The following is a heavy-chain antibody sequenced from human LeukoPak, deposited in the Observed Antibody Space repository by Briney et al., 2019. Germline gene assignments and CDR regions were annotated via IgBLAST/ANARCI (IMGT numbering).Heavy chain of an antibody. CDR3: AKGSYYDSSGSFYFDY. V-gene: IGHV3-23*01. Sequence: GGSLRLSCEASGFTFSSYWMSWVRQAPGKGLEWVSGISGSGDNTYYADSVKGRFTISRDNSKNTLYVQVNSLGTEDTAAYYCAKGSYYDSSGSFYFDYWGQGTLVTVSS. D-gene: IGHD3-22*01. J-gene: IGHJ4*02. CDR1: GFTFSSYW. CDR2: ISGSGDNT.